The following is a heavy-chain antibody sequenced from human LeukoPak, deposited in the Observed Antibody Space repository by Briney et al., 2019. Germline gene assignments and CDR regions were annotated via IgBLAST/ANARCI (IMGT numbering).Heavy chain of an antibody. CDR2: IYTFGST. Sequence: SETLSLTCTVSGGSISSGGYYWSWIRQHPGKGLELIGNIYTFGSTNYNPSLKSRVTISVDTSKNQFSLKLSSVTAADTAVYYCARLAPVIFGVVRDYWGQGTLVTVSS. J-gene: IGHJ4*02. CDR1: GGSISSGGYY. V-gene: IGHV4-31*03. D-gene: IGHD3-3*02. CDR3: ARLAPVIFGVVRDY.